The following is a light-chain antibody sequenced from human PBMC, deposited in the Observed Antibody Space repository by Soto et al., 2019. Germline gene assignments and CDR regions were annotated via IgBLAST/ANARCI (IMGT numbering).Light chain of an antibody. CDR2: AAS. CDR1: QSISSY. J-gene: IGKJ1*01. CDR3: QQSYSTPPVT. V-gene: IGKV1-39*01. Sequence: DIQMTQSPSSLSASVGDRVTITSRASQSISSYLNWYRQKPGKAPKLLIYAASSLQSGVPSRFSGSGSGTDFTLTISSLQPEDFATYYCQQSYSTPPVTFGQGTKVDIK.